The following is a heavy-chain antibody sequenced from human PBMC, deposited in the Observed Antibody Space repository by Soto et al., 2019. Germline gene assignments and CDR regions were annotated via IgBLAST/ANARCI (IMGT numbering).Heavy chain of an antibody. J-gene: IGHJ6*03. CDR1: GFTFSNAW. CDR3: TTDQIHDLFYYYYYMDV. V-gene: IGHV3-15*01. CDR2: IKSKTDGGTT. Sequence: GGSLRLSCAASGFTFSNAWMSWVRQAPGKGLEWVGRIKSKTDGGTTDYAAPVKGRFTISRDDSKNTLYLQMNSLKTEDTAVYYCTTDQIHDLFYYYYYMDVWGKGTTVTVSS. D-gene: IGHD3-3*01.